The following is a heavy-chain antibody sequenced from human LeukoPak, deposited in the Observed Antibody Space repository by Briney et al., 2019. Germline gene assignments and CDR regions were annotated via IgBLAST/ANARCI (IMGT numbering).Heavy chain of an antibody. CDR1: GFTFDDYS. CDR3: AKDGYYDSSGYS. CDR2: ISGDSATT. V-gene: IGHV3-43*02. J-gene: IGHJ4*02. Sequence: PGGSLRLSCAVSGFTFDDYSMHWVRQPPGKGLEWVSLISGDSATTDYADSVKGRFTISRDNRKNSLYLQMSSLRIEDTALNYCAKDGYYDSSGYSWGQGTLVTVSS. D-gene: IGHD3-22*01.